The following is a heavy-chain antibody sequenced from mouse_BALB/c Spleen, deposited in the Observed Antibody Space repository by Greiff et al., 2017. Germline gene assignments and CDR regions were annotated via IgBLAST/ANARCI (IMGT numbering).Heavy chain of an antibody. CDR2: IYPGNSDT. CDR1: GYTFTSYW. Sequence: VQLQQSGTVLARPGASVKMSCKASGYTFTSYWMHWVKQRPGQGLEWIGAIYPGNSDTSYNQKFKGKAKLTAVTSTSTAYMELSSLTNEDSAVYYCSYGSRYWYCDVWGAGTTVTVSS. V-gene: IGHV1-5*01. D-gene: IGHD1-1*01. CDR3: SYGSRYWYCDV. J-gene: IGHJ1*01.